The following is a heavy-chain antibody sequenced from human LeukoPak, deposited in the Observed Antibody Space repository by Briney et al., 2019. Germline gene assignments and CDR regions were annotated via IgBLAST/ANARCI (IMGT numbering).Heavy chain of an antibody. CDR1: GGSISSYY. J-gene: IGHJ4*02. CDR2: IYYSGST. Sequence: SETLSLTCTVSGGSISSYYCSWIRQPPGKRLEWIGYIYYSGSTNYNPSLKSRVTISVDTSKNQFSLKLSSVTAADTAVYYCAAWVRDSSGYYWGQGTLVTVSS. CDR3: AAWVRDSSGYY. D-gene: IGHD3-22*01. V-gene: IGHV4-59*01.